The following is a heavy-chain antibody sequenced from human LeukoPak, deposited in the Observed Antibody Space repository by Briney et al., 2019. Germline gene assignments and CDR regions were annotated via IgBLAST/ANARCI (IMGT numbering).Heavy chain of an antibody. J-gene: IGHJ4*02. CDR1: GFTFSSFS. Sequence: GGSLRLSCAASGFTFSSFSMNWVRQAPGKGLEWVSSISSSSSYIYYADSVKGRFTISRDNAKNSLYLQMNSLRAEDTAVYYCARGRPLGANFWVYWGQGTLVTVSS. CDR3: ARGRPLGANFWVY. V-gene: IGHV3-21*01. CDR2: ISSSSSYI. D-gene: IGHD3-16*01.